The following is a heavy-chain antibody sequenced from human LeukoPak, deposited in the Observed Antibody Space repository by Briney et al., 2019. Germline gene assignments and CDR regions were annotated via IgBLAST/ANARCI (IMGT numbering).Heavy chain of an antibody. CDR1: GFTFSSYT. CDR3: ARYYGGNSGGNWDY. V-gene: IGHV3-48*01. D-gene: IGHD4-23*01. J-gene: IGHJ4*02. Sequence: PGGSLRLSCAASGFTFSSYTMNWVRQAPGKGLEWVSYISSSSSTIYYADSVKGRFTISRDNAKNSLYLQMNSLRAEDTAVYYCARYYGGNSGGNWDYWGQGTLVTVSS. CDR2: ISSSSSTI.